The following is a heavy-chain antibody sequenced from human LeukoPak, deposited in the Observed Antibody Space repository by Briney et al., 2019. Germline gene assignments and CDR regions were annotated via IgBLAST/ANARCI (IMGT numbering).Heavy chain of an antibody. V-gene: IGHV3-33*01. D-gene: IGHD6-19*01. Sequence: RSLRLSCAAAGFTFSSYGIHWVRQAPGRGLEWVAVMSYDGSNKNYADSVKGRFTISRDNSKNTLFLQMDSLRAEDTAVYYCARGKYSSGWYYFDYWGQGTLVTVSS. CDR1: GFTFSSYG. CDR2: MSYDGSNK. CDR3: ARGKYSSGWYYFDY. J-gene: IGHJ4*02.